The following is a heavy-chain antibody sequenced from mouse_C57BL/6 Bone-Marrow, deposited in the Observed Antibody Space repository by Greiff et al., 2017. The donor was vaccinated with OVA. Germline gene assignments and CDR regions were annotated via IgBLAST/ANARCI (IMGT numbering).Heavy chain of an antibody. CDR2: ISNGGGST. CDR1: GFTFSDYY. Sequence: EVKLVESGGGLVQPGGSLKLSCAASGFTFSDYYMYWVRQTPEKRLEWVAYISNGGGSTYYPDTVKGRFTISRDNAKNTPYLQMSRLKSEDAAMYYCARLQAGTDYWGQGTTLTVSS. CDR3: ARLQAGTDY. D-gene: IGHD4-1*01. J-gene: IGHJ2*01. V-gene: IGHV5-12*01.